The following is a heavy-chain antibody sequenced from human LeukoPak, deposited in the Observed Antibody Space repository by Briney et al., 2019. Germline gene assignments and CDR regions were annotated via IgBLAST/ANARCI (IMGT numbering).Heavy chain of an antibody. CDR1: GYSISSGYY. CDR2: MYHSGST. CDR3: ARHGGSNHIQRTFAI. Sequence: PSETLSLTCDVSGYSISSGYYWGWIRQPPGKGLEFIGSMYHSGSTYYNPSLKSRVTISVDTSKNQFSLKLSSVTAADTAVYYCARHGGSNHIQRTFAIWGQGTMVTVSS. J-gene: IGHJ3*02. V-gene: IGHV4-38-2*01. D-gene: IGHD1-26*01.